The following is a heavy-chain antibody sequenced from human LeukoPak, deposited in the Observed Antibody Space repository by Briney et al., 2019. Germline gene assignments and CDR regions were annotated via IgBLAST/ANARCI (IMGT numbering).Heavy chain of an antibody. V-gene: IGHV4-59*12. J-gene: IGHJ6*03. CDR1: GGSISSYY. Sequence: PSETLSLTCTVSGGSISSYYWRWIRQPPGKGLEWIGYIYYSVSTNYNPSLKSRVTISVDTSKNQFSLKLSSVTAADTAVYYCARLYCSGGSCYGYYYYYMDVWGKGTTVTVSS. CDR2: IYYSVST. CDR3: ARLYCSGGSCYGYYYYYMDV. D-gene: IGHD2-15*01.